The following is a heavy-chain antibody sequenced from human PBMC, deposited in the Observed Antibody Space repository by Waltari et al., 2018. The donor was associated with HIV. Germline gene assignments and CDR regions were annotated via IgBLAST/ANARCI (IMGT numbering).Heavy chain of an antibody. V-gene: IGHV3-23*01. CDR1: GFTFSTNA. D-gene: IGHD6-6*01. J-gene: IGHJ6*02. Sequence: EVQVLEAGGGVVQPGGSLRLSGAAAGFTFSTNALRGARQAPGRGLEWLARFSGSGSSTYSADAIEGRFTISRDKSKNTLYLQMNSLRAEDTAAYYCAKVPQYISSSIYYYGMDVWGQGTTVTVSS. CDR3: AKVPQYISSSIYYYGMDV. CDR2: FSGSGSST.